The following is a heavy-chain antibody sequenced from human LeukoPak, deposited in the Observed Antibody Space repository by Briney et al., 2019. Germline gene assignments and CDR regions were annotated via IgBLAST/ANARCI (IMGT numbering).Heavy chain of an antibody. Sequence: SETLSLTCTVSGGSISSSSYYWGWIRQPPGKGLEWIGYIYYSGSTNYNPSLKSRVTISVDTSKNQFSLKLSSVTAADTAVYYCARALRDVLLWFGELLHSYGMDVWGKGTTVTVSS. CDR1: GGSISSSSYY. J-gene: IGHJ6*04. CDR3: ARALRDVLLWFGELLHSYGMDV. D-gene: IGHD3-10*01. CDR2: IYYSGST. V-gene: IGHV4-61*05.